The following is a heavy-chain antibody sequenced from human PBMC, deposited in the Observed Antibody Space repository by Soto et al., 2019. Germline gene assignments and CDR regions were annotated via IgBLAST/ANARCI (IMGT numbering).Heavy chain of an antibody. J-gene: IGHJ4*02. CDR2: ISWNSGSI. CDR1: GFTFDDYA. Sequence: ESGGGLVQPGRSLRLSCAASGFTFDDYAMHWVRQAPGKGLEWVSGISWNSGSIGYADSVKGRFTISRDNAKNSLYLQMNSLRAEDTALYYCAKDRGIAARGGIDYWGQGTLVTVSS. V-gene: IGHV3-9*01. D-gene: IGHD6-6*01. CDR3: AKDRGIAARGGIDY.